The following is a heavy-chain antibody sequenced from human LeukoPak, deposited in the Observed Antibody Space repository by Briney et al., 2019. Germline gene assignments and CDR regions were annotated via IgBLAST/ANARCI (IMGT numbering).Heavy chain of an antibody. V-gene: IGHV3-73*01. CDR1: GFTVSDST. Sequence: PGGSLKLSCAASGFTVSDSTMHWVRQASGKGLEWVGRIRSKANSYATAYAASVKGGFTISRDDSKNTAYLQMNSLKIEDTAVYYCTRTGIGVAARPGYYYGMDVWGQGTTVTVSS. CDR3: TRTGIGVAARPGYYYGMDV. J-gene: IGHJ6*02. CDR2: IRSKANSYAT. D-gene: IGHD6-6*01.